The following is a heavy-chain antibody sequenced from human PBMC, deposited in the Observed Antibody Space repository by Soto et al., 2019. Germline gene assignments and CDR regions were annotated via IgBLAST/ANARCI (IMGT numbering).Heavy chain of an antibody. Sequence: QVQLQESGPGLVKPSQTLSLTCTVSGGSISSGGYYWSWIRQHPGKGLEWIGYIYYSGSTYYNPSLKSRVTISVDTSKTQFSLKLSSVTAADTAVYYCARESGCTNGVCYTFQGTGWFDPWGQGTLVTVSS. J-gene: IGHJ5*02. D-gene: IGHD2-8*01. CDR1: GGSISSGGYY. CDR2: IYYSGST. CDR3: ARESGCTNGVCYTFQGTGWFDP. V-gene: IGHV4-31*03.